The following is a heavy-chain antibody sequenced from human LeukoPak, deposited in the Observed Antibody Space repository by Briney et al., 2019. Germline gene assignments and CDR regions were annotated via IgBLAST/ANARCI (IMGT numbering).Heavy chain of an antibody. CDR1: GYTLTELS. D-gene: IGHD6-19*01. V-gene: IGHV1-24*01. Sequence: ASVKVSCKVSGYTLTELSMHWVRQAPGKGLEWMGGFDPEDGETIYAQKFQGRVTMTEDTSTDTAYMELSSLRSEETAVYYCATDIPASSGWWTKFDYWGQGTLVTVSS. CDR2: FDPEDGET. J-gene: IGHJ4*02. CDR3: ATDIPASSGWWTKFDY.